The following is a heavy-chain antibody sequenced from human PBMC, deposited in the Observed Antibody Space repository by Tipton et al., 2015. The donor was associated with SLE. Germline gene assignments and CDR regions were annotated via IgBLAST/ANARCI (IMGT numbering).Heavy chain of an antibody. Sequence: TLSLTCAVYGGSFSGYYWSWIRQPPGKGLEWIGEINHSGSTNYNPSLKSRVTISVDTSKNQFSLKLSSVTAADTAVYYCARGDWSYWYFDLWGRGTLVTVSS. D-gene: IGHD3/OR15-3a*01. CDR1: GGSFSGYY. CDR3: ARGDWSYWYFDL. J-gene: IGHJ2*01. CDR2: INHSGST. V-gene: IGHV4-34*01.